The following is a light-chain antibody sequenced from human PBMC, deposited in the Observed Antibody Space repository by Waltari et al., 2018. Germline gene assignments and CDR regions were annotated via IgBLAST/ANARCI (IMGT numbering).Light chain of an antibody. CDR3: ISYAGSNTWV. V-gene: IGLV2-8*01. CDR2: EVT. J-gene: IGLJ3*02. Sequence: QSALPQPPSASGSPGQSVTISCTGTSSDVGGYNYVSWYQQHPGKAPKLIIYEVTKRPSGVPDRFSGSKSGNTASLTVSGLQTEDEADYYCISYAGSNTWVFGGGTKLTVL. CDR1: SSDVGGYNY.